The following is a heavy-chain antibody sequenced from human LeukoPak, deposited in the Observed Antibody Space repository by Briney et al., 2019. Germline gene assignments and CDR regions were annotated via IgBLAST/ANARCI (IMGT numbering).Heavy chain of an antibody. J-gene: IGHJ4*02. D-gene: IGHD6-19*01. CDR3: ARVGQFSSDY. V-gene: IGHV3-11*01. Sequence: GGSLRLSCAASGFTFSDYYMGWLRQAPGKGLEWVSYITDSGSFKYYADSVKGRITISRDNAKNSLDLQVNSLRAEDTAVYYCARVGQFSSDYWGQGTLVTVSS. CDR1: GFTFSDYY. CDR2: ITDSGSFK.